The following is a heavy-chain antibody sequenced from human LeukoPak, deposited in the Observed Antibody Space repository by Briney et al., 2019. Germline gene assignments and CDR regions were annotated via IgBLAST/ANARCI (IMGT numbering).Heavy chain of an antibody. J-gene: IGHJ4*02. CDR2: IYYTGST. V-gene: IGHV4-39*01. CDR3: ARGLVRGVIRF. D-gene: IGHD3-10*01. CDR1: GGSISSSSYY. Sequence: PSETLSLTCTVSGGSISSSSYYWGWIRQPPGKGLEWIGNIYYTGSTYYNPSLKSRVTISVDTSKNQFSLKLSSVTAADTAVYYCARGLVRGVIRFWGQGTLVTVSS.